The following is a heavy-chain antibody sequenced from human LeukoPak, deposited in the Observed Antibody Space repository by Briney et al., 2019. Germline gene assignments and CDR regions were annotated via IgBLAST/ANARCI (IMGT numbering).Heavy chain of an antibody. J-gene: IGHJ4*02. CDR3: AREGELQGVSYFDY. D-gene: IGHD1-7*01. CDR2: ISYDGVNT. CDR1: GFTFSTYT. Sequence: GSLRLSCAASGFTFSTYTMHWVRQAPGKGPEWVAVISYDGVNTNYADSVKGRFTFSRDNSKNTLYLQMNSLRAEDTAVYYCAREGELQGVSYFDYWGQGTLVTVSS. V-gene: IGHV3-30*01.